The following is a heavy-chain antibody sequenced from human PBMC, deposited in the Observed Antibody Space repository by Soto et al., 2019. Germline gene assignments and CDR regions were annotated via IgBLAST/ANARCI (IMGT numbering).Heavy chain of an antibody. J-gene: IGHJ4*02. V-gene: IGHV4-59*08. Sequence: SETLSITCTVSGGSISSYYWSWFRQPPGKGLECIGYIYFSGSTNYNPSLKSRVTISVDTSKNQFSLKLSSVTAADTAVYYCAKVTRYLGGFDFWGQGTLVTVSS. CDR1: GGSISSYY. CDR2: IYFSGST. D-gene: IGHD3-16*01. CDR3: AKVTRYLGGFDF.